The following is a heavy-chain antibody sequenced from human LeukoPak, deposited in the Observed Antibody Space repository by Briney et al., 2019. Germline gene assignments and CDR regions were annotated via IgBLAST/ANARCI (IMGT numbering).Heavy chain of an antibody. D-gene: IGHD3-3*01. Sequence: ASVKVSCKVSGYTLTELSMHWVRQAPGKGLEWMGGFDPEDGETIYAQKFQGRVTMTEDTSTDTAYMELSSLRSEDTAVYYCAREQRSGYFTPSAFDIWGQGTMVTVSS. CDR2: FDPEDGET. J-gene: IGHJ3*02. V-gene: IGHV1-24*01. CDR3: AREQRSGYFTPSAFDI. CDR1: GYTLTELS.